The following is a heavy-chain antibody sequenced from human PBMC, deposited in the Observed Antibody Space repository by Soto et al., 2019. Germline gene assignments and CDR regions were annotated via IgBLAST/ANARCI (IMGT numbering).Heavy chain of an antibody. V-gene: IGHV1-18*01. Sequence: ASVKVSCKASGYTFTSYGISWVRQAPGQGLEWMGWISAYNGNTSYAQKLQGRVTMTRNTSTSTAYMELSSLRSEDTAVYYCARDCTNGVCPFDYWGQGTLVTVSS. CDR2: ISAYNGNT. D-gene: IGHD2-8*01. J-gene: IGHJ4*02. CDR1: GYTFTSYG. CDR3: ARDCTNGVCPFDY.